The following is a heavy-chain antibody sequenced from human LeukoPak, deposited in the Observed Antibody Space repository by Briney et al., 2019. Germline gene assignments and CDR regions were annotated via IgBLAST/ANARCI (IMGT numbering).Heavy chain of an antibody. CDR1: GYTFTSYD. CDR2: MNPNSGNT. V-gene: IGHV1-8*03. CDR3: ARSDSSGSGRYYYYYMDV. J-gene: IGHJ6*03. Sequence: ASVKVSCKASGYTFTSYDINWVRQATGQGLEWMGWMNPNSGNTGYAQKFQGRVTITRNTSISTAYMELSSLRSEDTAVYYCARSDSSGSGRYYYYYMDVWGKGTTVTVSS. D-gene: IGHD3-22*01.